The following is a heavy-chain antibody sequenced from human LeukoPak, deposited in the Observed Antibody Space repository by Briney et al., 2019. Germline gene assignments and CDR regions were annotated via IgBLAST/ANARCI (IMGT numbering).Heavy chain of an antibody. J-gene: IGHJ4*02. Sequence: PGGSLRLSCAASGFTFSSYWMSWVRQAPGKGLEWVSAISGSGGSTYYADSVKGRFTISRDNSKNTLYLQMNSLRAEDTAVYYCARDLYDILGPYYFDYWGQGTLVTVSS. D-gene: IGHD3-9*01. CDR3: ARDLYDILGPYYFDY. CDR1: GFTFSSYW. CDR2: ISGSGGST. V-gene: IGHV3-23*01.